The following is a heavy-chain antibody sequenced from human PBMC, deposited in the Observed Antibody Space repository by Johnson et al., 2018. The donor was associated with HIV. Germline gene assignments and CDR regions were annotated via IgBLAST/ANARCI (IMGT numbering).Heavy chain of an antibody. J-gene: IGHJ3*02. CDR2: ISYDGSNK. D-gene: IGHD5-18*01. CDR3: ARLPSGYSRDGFNI. CDR1: GFTFSSYA. Sequence: QEKLVESGGGVVQPGRSLRLSCAASGFTFSSYAMHWVRQAPGKGLEWVAVISYDGSNKYYADSVKGRFTISRDNSKNTLYLQMNSLRADDTAVYYCARLPSGYSRDGFNIWGQGTMVTVSS. V-gene: IGHV3-30*04.